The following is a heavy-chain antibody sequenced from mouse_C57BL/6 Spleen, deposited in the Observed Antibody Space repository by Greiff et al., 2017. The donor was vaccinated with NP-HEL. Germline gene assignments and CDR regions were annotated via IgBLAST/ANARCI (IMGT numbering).Heavy chain of an antibody. CDR2: ISYDGSN. CDR1: GYSITSGYY. J-gene: IGHJ1*03. V-gene: IGHV3-6*01. CDR3: ARHDWYFDV. Sequence: DVQLQESGPGLVKPSQSLSLTCSVTGYSITSGYYWNWIRQFPGNKLEWMGYISYDGSNNYNPSLKNRISITRDTSKNQFFLKLNSVTTEDTATYYCARHDWYFDVWGTGTTVTVSS.